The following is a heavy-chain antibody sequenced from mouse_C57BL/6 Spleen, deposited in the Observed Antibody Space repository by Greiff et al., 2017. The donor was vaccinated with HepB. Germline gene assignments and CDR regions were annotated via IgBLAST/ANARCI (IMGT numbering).Heavy chain of an antibody. CDR3: ARSSGDYYGSFAY. J-gene: IGHJ3*01. Sequence: VQLQQSGAELARPGASVKLSCKASGYTFTSYGISWVKQRTGQGLEWIGEIYPRSGNTYYNEKFKGKATLTADKSSSTAYMELRSLTSEDSAVYFCARSSGDYYGSFAYWGQGTLVTVSA. CDR2: IYPRSGNT. CDR1: GYTFTSYG. D-gene: IGHD1-1*01. V-gene: IGHV1-81*01.